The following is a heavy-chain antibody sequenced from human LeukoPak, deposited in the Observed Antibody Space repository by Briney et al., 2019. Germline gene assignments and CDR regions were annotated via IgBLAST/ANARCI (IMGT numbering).Heavy chain of an antibody. Sequence: SETLSLTCTVSGGSISSYYWSWIRQPPGKGLEWIGYIYYSGSTNYNPSLKSRVTVSVDTSKNQFSLKLSSVTAADTAVYFCVRDRGLLWFGEMQDWGQGTLVTVSS. V-gene: IGHV4-59*12. CDR2: IYYSGST. D-gene: IGHD3-10*01. J-gene: IGHJ4*02. CDR1: GGSISSYY. CDR3: VRDRGLLWFGEMQD.